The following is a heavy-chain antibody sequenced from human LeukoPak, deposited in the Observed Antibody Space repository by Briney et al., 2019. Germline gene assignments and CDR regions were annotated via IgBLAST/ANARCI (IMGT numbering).Heavy chain of an antibody. CDR3: ARSTPRELLYFDY. D-gene: IGHD1-26*01. J-gene: IGHJ4*02. Sequence: GVSLRRYCAASGFTFSSYWMHWVRQAPGKGLVWVSRINSDGSSTSYADSVKGRFTISRDNAKNTLYLQMNSLRAEDTAVYYCARSTPRELLYFDYWGQGTLVTVSS. V-gene: IGHV3-74*01. CDR2: INSDGSST. CDR1: GFTFSSYW.